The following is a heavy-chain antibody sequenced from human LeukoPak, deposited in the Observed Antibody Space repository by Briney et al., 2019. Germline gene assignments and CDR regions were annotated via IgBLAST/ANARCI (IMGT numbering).Heavy chain of an antibody. CDR1: GGSFSGYY. Sequence: SETLYLTCAVYGGSFSGYYWSWIRQPPGKGLEWIGEINHSGSTNYNPSLKSRVTISVDTSKSQFSLKLSSVTAADTAVYYCARGHSGIPRQGYYYYMDVWGKGTTVTVSS. J-gene: IGHJ6*03. CDR2: INHSGST. CDR3: ARGHSGIPRQGYYYYMDV. V-gene: IGHV4-34*01. D-gene: IGHD1-1*01.